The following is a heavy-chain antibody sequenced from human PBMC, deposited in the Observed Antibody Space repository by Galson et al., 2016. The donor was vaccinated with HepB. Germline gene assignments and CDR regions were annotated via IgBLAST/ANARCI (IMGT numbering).Heavy chain of an antibody. Sequence: SLRLSCAASGFTFSSYAMHWVRQAPGKGLEWVAVISYDGNNKFYADSVKGRFTISRDNSKNTLYLQMNSLRPEDTALYYCARDFPYSSSSPYSGMDVWGQGTTVTVSS. CDR3: ARDFPYSSSSPYSGMDV. J-gene: IGHJ6*02. V-gene: IGHV3-30*04. D-gene: IGHD6-6*01. CDR1: GFTFSSYA. CDR2: ISYDGNNK.